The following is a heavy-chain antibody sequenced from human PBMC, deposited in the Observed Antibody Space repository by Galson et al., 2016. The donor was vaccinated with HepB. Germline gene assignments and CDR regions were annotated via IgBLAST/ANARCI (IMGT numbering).Heavy chain of an antibody. CDR2: ISGSDGGT. CDR1: GFTLSRYA. J-gene: IGHJ4*02. V-gene: IGHV3-23*01. D-gene: IGHD3-10*01. CDR3: AKDLMVRGVTFFVS. Sequence: RLSCAASGFTLSRYAMSWVRQAPGKGLEWVSTISGSDGGTYYADSVKGRFTVSRDNSMNTLFLQMSSLRGEDTAVYYCAKDLMVRGVTFFVSWGQGTLVTVPS.